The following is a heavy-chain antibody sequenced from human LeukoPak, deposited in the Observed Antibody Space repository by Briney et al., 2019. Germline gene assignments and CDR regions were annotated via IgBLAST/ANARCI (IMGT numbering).Heavy chain of an antibody. CDR2: INPNSGGT. CDR3: ARVTVTTEFDY. CDR1: GYTFTGYY. Sequence: APVKVSCKTSGYTFTGYYMHWVRQAPGQGLEWMGWINPNSGGTYYAQKFEGRVTLTRDTSISTAYMELSRLRSDDTAVYYCARVTVTTEFDYWGQGTLLTVSS. D-gene: IGHD4-17*01. J-gene: IGHJ4*02. V-gene: IGHV1-2*02.